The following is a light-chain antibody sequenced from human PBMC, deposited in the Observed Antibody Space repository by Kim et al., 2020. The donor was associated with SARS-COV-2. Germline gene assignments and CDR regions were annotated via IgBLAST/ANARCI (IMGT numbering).Light chain of an antibody. Sequence: IVLTQSPGTLSLSPGERATLSCRASQSITNNYLAWYHQKPGQAPRLLIYESSNRAAGIPYRFSGSGSGTDFTLTISSLHPEDFAIYYCQHYGSSWTFGRGTKVDIK. CDR2: ESS. V-gene: IGKV3-20*01. J-gene: IGKJ1*01. CDR1: QSITNNY. CDR3: QHYGSSWT.